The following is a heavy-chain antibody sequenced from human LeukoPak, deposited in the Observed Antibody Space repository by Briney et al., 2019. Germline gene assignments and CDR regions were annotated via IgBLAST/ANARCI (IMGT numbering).Heavy chain of an antibody. V-gene: IGHV1-2*06. CDR1: GYSFTSYW. Sequence: GESLKISCKGSGYSFTSYWIGWVRQAPGQGLEWMGRINPNSGGTNYAQKFQGRVTMTRDTSISTAYMELSRLRSDDTAVYYCAGGYSYGFADYWGQGTLVTVSS. CDR3: AGGYSYGFADY. CDR2: INPNSGGT. J-gene: IGHJ4*02. D-gene: IGHD5-18*01.